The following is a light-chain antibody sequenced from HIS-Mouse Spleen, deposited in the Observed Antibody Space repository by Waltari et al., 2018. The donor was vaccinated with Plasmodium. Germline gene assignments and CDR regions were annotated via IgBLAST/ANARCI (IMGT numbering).Light chain of an antibody. CDR2: GAY. J-gene: IGKJ2*01. Sequence: EIVMTQSTGTLYLSPGERATLSCRASQSVSSSYLNGYQQKPCQAPRRLIYGAYSRATGIPDRFSGSGSGTDFTLTISRLEPEDFAVYYCQQYGSSPYTFGQGTKLEIK. CDR1: QSVSSSY. CDR3: QQYGSSPYT. V-gene: IGKV3-20*01.